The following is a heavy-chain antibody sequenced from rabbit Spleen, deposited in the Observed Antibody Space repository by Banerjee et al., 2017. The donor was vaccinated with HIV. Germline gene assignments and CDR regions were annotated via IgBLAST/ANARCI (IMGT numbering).Heavy chain of an antibody. V-gene: IGHV1S40*01. J-gene: IGHJ6*01. CDR1: GFDFSSGYD. D-gene: IGHD1-1*01. Sequence: QQLVESGGGLVKPGGTLTLTCKASGFDFSSGYDMCWVRQAPGKGLEWIACINAITGKPVYANWAKGRFTISKASSTTVTLQMTSLTAADTATYFCARDPNYASGHYIYKFWGPGTIVTVS. CDR3: ARDPNYASGHYIYKF. CDR2: INAITGKP.